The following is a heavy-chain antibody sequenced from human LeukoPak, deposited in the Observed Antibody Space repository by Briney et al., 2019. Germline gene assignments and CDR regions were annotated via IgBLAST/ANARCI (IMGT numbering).Heavy chain of an antibody. CDR3: ARDGQPGFDYYYGMDV. CDR1: GGTFSSYA. V-gene: IGHV1-69*04. D-gene: IGHD3-10*01. Sequence: ASVKVSCKASGGTFSSYAISWVRQAPGQGLEWMGRIIPILGIANYAQKFQGRDTITADKSTSTAYMELSSLRSEDTAVYYCARDGQPGFDYYYGMDVWGQGTTVTVSS. J-gene: IGHJ6*02. CDR2: IIPILGIA.